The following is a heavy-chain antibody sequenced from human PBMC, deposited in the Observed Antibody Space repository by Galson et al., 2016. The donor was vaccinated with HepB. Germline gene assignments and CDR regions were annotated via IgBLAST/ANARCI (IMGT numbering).Heavy chain of an antibody. CDR3: ARGPSGSYARWFDP. CDR2: IYDSGTT. J-gene: IGHJ5*02. CDR1: GGSIDSYY. D-gene: IGHD1-26*01. V-gene: IGHV4-59*01. Sequence: SETLSLTCTVSGGSIDSYYWNWIRQPPGKGVEWIGYIYDSGTTNYNPSLKSRVTISVDTSKNQFSLNLSSVTAADTAVYYCARGPSGSYARWFDPWGQRALVTVSS.